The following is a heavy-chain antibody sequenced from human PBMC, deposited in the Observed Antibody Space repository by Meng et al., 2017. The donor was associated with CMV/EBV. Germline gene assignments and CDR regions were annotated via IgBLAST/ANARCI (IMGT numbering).Heavy chain of an antibody. J-gene: IGHJ5*02. CDR3: AREEGTYYDFWSGQNWFDP. CDR1: GYTFTSYG. Sequence: ASVKVSCKASGYTFTSYGISWVRQAPGQGLEWMGWISAYNGNTNYAQKLQGRVTMTTDTSTSTAYMELRSLRSDDTAVYYCAREEGTYYDFWSGQNWFDPWGQGTLVTVSS. V-gene: IGHV1-18*01. CDR2: ISAYNGNT. D-gene: IGHD3-3*01.